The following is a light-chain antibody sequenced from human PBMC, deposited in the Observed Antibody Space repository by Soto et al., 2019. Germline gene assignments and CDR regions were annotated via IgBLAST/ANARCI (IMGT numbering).Light chain of an antibody. CDR1: QGISSW. CDR2: AAS. V-gene: IGKV1-12*01. J-gene: IGKJ4*01. CDR3: QPATSFPLT. Sequence: DLPMTQSPSSVSASVGDRVTITCRTSQGISSWLAWYQQKPGQVPKLLIYAASSLQSGVPSRFSGSGSGTDFTLTTSSLQPEDFATYYCQPATSFPLTFGGGTKVEIK.